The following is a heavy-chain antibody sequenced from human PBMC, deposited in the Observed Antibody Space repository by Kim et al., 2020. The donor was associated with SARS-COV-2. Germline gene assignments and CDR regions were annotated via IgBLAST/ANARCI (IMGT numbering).Heavy chain of an antibody. CDR3: AKSDCGGDGCYLINY. CDR1: GFTFSDHA. CDR2: ISGSGGTT. Sequence: GGSLRLSCAASGFTFSDHAMNWVRQAPGRGLEWFTGISGSGGTTYYADSVKGRFIISRDNSKNILYLQMNGLRAEDTAIYYCAKSDCGGDGCYLINYWGQGTLVTVSS. D-gene: IGHD2-21*01. V-gene: IGHV3-23*01. J-gene: IGHJ4*02.